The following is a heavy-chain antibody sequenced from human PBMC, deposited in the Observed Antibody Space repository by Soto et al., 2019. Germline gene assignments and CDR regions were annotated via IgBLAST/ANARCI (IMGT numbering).Heavy chain of an antibody. Sequence: ASVKVSCKASGYTFTNNDVSWVRQATGQGLEWMGWMNPGSGDTGYAQKFQGRVTMTRDISIATAYMELNSLTSEDTAIYYCARMESFGSLNWFDPWGQGTMVTVYS. CDR2: MNPGSGDT. CDR1: GYTFTNND. V-gene: IGHV1-8*02. CDR3: ARMESFGSLNWFDP. D-gene: IGHD5-18*01. J-gene: IGHJ5*02.